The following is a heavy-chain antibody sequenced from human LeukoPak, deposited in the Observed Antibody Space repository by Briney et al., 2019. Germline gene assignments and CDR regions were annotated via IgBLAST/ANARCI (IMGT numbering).Heavy chain of an antibody. CDR1: GYTFTSYD. CDR2: ISAYNGNT. D-gene: IGHD3-10*01. CDR3: ARPGEPYYYGSGSSCHFDH. J-gene: IGHJ4*02. V-gene: IGHV1-18*01. Sequence: GASVKVSCKASGYTFTSYDINWVRQATGQGLEWMGWISAYNGNTNYAQKLQGRVTMTTDTSTSTAYMELRSLRSDDTAVYYCARPGEPYYYGSGSSCHFDHWGQGTLVTVSS.